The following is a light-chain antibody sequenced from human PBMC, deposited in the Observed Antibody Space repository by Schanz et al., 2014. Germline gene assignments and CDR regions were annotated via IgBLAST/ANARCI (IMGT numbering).Light chain of an antibody. CDR3: QQYHTSRT. J-gene: IGKJ1*01. CDR1: QSVNSN. Sequence: EIVLTQSPGTLSLSPGEGATLSCRASQSVNSNWLAWYQQKPGQTPRLLIYGASTRATGIPARFSGSGSGTEFTLTISSLQSEDVAMYYCQQYHTSRTFGQGTKVEIK. V-gene: IGKV3-15*01. CDR2: GAS.